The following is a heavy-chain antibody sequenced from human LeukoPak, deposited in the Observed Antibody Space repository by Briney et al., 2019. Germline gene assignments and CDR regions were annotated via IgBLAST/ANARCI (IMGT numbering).Heavy chain of an antibody. CDR1: EYSFTNYW. CDR2: IYPGDSDT. V-gene: IGHV5-51*01. CDR3: ARRPLAAEDYYMDG. Sequence: GESLLISCKGSEYSFTNYWSGWVRQMPGKGLEWMGIIYPGDSDTRYSPSFQGQVTISVDKSITTAYLQWSSLKASDTAMYYCARRPLAAEDYYMDGWGKGTTVTVSS. D-gene: IGHD3-3*02. J-gene: IGHJ6*03.